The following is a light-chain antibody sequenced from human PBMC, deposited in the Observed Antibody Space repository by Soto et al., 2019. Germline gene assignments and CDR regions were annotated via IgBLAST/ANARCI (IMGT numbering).Light chain of an antibody. CDR3: SSYSSTRTLYV. Sequence: QSVLTQPASVSGSPGQSITISCIGTSSDIGAYNYVSWYQQHPGKVPKLMIYEVTNRPSGLSNRFSGSKSGNTASLTISGTQADEEADYFCSSYSSTRTLYVFGTGTKVTVL. J-gene: IGLJ1*01. CDR1: SSDIGAYNY. V-gene: IGLV2-14*01. CDR2: EVT.